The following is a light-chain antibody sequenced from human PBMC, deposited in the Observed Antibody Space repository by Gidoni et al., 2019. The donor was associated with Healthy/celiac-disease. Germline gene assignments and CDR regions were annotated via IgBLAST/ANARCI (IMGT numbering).Light chain of an antibody. CDR3: AAWDDSLNGPSYV. J-gene: IGLJ1*01. V-gene: IGLV1-44*01. Sequence: SLMPQPPSASGTPGPRVTISCSGRSSNIGINTVNWYQQLPGTAPKLLIYSNNQLPSGVPDRFSGSKSGTSAALAISGLQSEDEADYYCAAWDDSLNGPSYVFGTGTKVTVL. CDR2: SNN. CDR1: SSNIGINT.